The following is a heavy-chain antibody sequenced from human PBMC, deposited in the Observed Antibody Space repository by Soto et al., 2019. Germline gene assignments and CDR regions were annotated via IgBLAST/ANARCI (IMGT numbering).Heavy chain of an antibody. Sequence: QVQLVESGGGVVQPGRSLRLSCAASGFTFSSYGMHWVRQAPGKGLEWLAVISYDGSNKYYADSVKGRFTISRDNSKNTLYLQMNSLRAEDTAVYYCAKDQYYDFWSGWRDWGQGTLVTVSS. CDR3: AKDQYYDFWSGWRD. CDR1: GFTFSSYG. J-gene: IGHJ4*02. D-gene: IGHD3-3*01. CDR2: ISYDGSNK. V-gene: IGHV3-30*18.